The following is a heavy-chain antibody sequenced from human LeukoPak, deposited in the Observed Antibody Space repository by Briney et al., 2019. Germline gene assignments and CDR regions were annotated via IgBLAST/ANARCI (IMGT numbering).Heavy chain of an antibody. J-gene: IGHJ5*02. V-gene: IGHV4-38-2*02. D-gene: IGHD1-7*01. Sequence: SETLSLTCTVSGYSISSGYCWGWIRQPPGKGLEWIGSIYHSGSTYYNPSLKSRVTISVDTSKNQFSLKLSSVTAADTAVYYCARLNRNYVGWFDPWGQGTLVTVSS. CDR1: GYSISSGYC. CDR3: ARLNRNYVGWFDP. CDR2: IYHSGST.